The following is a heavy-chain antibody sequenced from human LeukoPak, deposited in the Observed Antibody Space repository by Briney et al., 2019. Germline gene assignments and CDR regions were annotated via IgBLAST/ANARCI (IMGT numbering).Heavy chain of an antibody. Sequence: SETLSLTCAAYGGSFSGYYWSWIRQPPGKGLEWIGEINHSGSTNYNPSLKSRVTISVDTSKNQFSLKLSSVTAADTAVYYCARMSDFDAFDIWGQGTMVTVSS. CDR2: INHSGST. V-gene: IGHV4-34*01. CDR3: ARMSDFDAFDI. D-gene: IGHD3-3*01. J-gene: IGHJ3*02. CDR1: GGSFSGYY.